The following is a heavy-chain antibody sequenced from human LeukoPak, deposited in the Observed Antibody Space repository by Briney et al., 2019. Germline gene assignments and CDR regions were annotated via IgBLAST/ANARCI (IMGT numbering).Heavy chain of an antibody. J-gene: IGHJ4*02. CDR2: MYYSGST. V-gene: IGHV4-30-4*01. CDR1: GGSISSGDYY. D-gene: IGHD3-22*01. CDR3: ARFGSIDSSGYYLILR. Sequence: SQTLSLTCTVSGGSISSGDYYWGWIRQPPGKGLEWIGYMYYSGSTYYNPSLKSRVTMSAGTSRNQFSLKLSSVTAADAAVYFCARFGSIDSSGYYLILRWGQGTLVTVSS.